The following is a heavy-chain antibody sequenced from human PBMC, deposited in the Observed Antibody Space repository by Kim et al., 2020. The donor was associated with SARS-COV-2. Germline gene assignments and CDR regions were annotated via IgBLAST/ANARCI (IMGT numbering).Heavy chain of an antibody. Sequence: GGSLRLSCAASGFTFSSYGMHWVRQAPGKGLEWVAVISYDGSNKYYADSVKGRFTISRDNSKNTLYLQMNSLRAEDTAVYYCAKDQGPKGVVPAAQSQNYYDYYGMDVWGQGTTVTVSS. D-gene: IGHD2-2*01. J-gene: IGHJ6*02. CDR3: AKDQGPKGVVPAAQSQNYYDYYGMDV. V-gene: IGHV3-30*18. CDR2: ISYDGSNK. CDR1: GFTFSSYG.